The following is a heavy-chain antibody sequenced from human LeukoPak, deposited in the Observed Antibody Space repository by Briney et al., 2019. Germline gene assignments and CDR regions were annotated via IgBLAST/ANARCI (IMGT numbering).Heavy chain of an antibody. D-gene: IGHD3-22*01. CDR3: ARDSDSSGYYYAGQRGFDY. CDR2: MSSSSSYI. J-gene: IGHJ4*02. Sequence: GGSLRLSCAASGFTFSSYSMNWVRQAPGKGLEWVSSMSSSSSYIYYADSVKGRFTISRDNAKNSLYLQMNSLRAEDTAVYYCARDSDSSGYYYAGQRGFDYWGQGTLVTVSS. V-gene: IGHV3-21*01. CDR1: GFTFSSYS.